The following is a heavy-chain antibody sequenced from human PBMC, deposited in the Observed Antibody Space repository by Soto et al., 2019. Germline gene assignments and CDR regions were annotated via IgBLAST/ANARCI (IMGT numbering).Heavy chain of an antibody. CDR2: ISSRSTNT. CDR1: GFTFSSYT. J-gene: IGHJ4*02. V-gene: IGHV3-21*02. CDR3: ARGPLYYFDY. Sequence: EVQLVESGEGLVKPGGSLRLSCEDSGFTFSSYTMNWVRRAPGKGLERVSSISSRSTNTHYADSVRGRFTISRDNAKRSLYLQMNSLRAEDTAVYYCARGPLYYFDYWGQGTLVTVSS.